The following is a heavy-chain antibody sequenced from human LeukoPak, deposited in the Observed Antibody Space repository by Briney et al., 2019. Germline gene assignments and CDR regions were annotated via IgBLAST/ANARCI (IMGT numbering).Heavy chain of an antibody. CDR2: IKSKTDGGTT. CDR1: GFTVSNAW. CDR3: TTLQDYYYGSGSYLFY. Sequence: GGSLRLSCAASGFTVSNAWMSWVRQAPGKGLEWVGRIKSKTDGGTTDYAAPVKGRFTISRDDSKNTLYLQMNSLKTEDTAVYYCTTLQDYYYGSGSYLFYWGQGTLVTVSS. D-gene: IGHD3-10*01. V-gene: IGHV3-15*01. J-gene: IGHJ4*02.